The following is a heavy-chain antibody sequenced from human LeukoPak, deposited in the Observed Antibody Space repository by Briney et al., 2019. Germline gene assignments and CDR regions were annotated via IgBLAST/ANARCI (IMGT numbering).Heavy chain of an antibody. J-gene: IGHJ4*02. CDR3: ARDPTYYLRYGRFES. D-gene: IGHD4-17*01. V-gene: IGHV3-21*04. CDR2: INDVASHI. CDR1: GYSFTSYW. Sequence: GESLKISCKGSGYSFTSYWIGWVRQAPGKGLEWVSSINDVASHIYYADSVKGRFTISRDNAKNSVSLQMNNLRAEDTGVYFCARDPTYYLRYGRFESWGQGILVTVSS.